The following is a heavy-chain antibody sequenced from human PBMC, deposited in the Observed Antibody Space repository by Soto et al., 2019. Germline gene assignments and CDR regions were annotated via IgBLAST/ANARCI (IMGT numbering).Heavy chain of an antibody. J-gene: IGHJ4*02. Sequence: QVQLVQSGAEVKKPGSSVKVSCKASGGTFSSYAISWVRQAPGQGLEWMGGIIPILGTGNYAQKFQGRVTITAEESTSTAYMELSSLRSEDTAVYYCARAPGHCSGGSCRITYYFDYWGQGALVTVSS. CDR3: ARAPGHCSGGSCRITYYFDY. V-gene: IGHV1-69*01. D-gene: IGHD2-15*01. CDR1: GGTFSSYA. CDR2: IIPILGTG.